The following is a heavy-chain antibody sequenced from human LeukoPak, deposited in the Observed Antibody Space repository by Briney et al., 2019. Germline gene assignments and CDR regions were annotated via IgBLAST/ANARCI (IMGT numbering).Heavy chain of an antibody. CDR1: GFTVSSNY. V-gene: IGHV3-53*01. CDR2: IYSGGRM. CDR3: ARGPDYGDSHYFYMDV. Sequence: GGSLRLSCAASGFTVSSNYMSWVRQAPGKGLEWVSVIYSGGRMYYADSVKGRFTISRDNSNNTLYLQMSSLRAEDTAVYYCARGPDYGDSHYFYMDVWGKGTTVTVSS. D-gene: IGHD4-17*01. J-gene: IGHJ6*03.